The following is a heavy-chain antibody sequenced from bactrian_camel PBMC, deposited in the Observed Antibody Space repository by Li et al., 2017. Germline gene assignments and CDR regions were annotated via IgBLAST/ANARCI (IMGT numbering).Heavy chain of an antibody. Sequence: HVQLVESGGGSVQAGGSLRLSCAASGNIDSSIVMAWFRQSPGKKREGVASITSDGITNYADSVKGRFTISQVNGEKTMFLQMDNLKPDDTAIYYCAADLRGTPYCSTSAEFGYWGQGTQVTVS. CDR1: GNIDSSIV. D-gene: IGHD3*01. J-gene: IGHJ6*01. CDR3: AADLRGTPYCSTSAEFGY. V-gene: IGHV3S53*01. CDR2: ITSDGIT.